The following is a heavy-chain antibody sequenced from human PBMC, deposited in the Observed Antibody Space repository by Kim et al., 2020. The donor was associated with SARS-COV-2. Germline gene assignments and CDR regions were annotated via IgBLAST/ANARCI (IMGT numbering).Heavy chain of an antibody. J-gene: IGHJ5*02. CDR2: IKSKTDGGTA. D-gene: IGHD2-15*01. CDR3: TTGLLGT. Sequence: GGSLRLSCAASGFTFSNAWMSWVRQAPGKGLEWVGGIKSKTDGGTADYAAPVKGRFTISRDDSKNTQYLQMNSLKTEDTAVYYCTTGLLGTWGQGTLVTV. V-gene: IGHV3-15*01. CDR1: GFTFSNAW.